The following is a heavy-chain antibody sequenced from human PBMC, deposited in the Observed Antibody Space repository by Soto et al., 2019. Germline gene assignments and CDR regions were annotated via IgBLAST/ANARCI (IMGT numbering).Heavy chain of an antibody. Sequence: PGGSLRLSCAASGFTFSSYAMSWVRQAPGKGLEWVSTISESGDSTDHSDSVKGRFTVSRDNSKNTLYLQMNSLRAADTAVYYCAKSLVARPYAYWGQGTLVTVSS. D-gene: IGHD6-6*01. CDR3: AKSLVARPYAY. J-gene: IGHJ4*02. CDR1: GFTFSSYA. V-gene: IGHV3-23*01. CDR2: ISESGDST.